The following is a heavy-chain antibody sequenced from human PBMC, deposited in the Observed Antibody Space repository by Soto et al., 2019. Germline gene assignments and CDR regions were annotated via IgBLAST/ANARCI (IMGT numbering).Heavy chain of an antibody. V-gene: IGHV1-18*01. CDR1: GYTFTSYG. CDR3: ARIPRSHYDDFWSGPKNNWFDP. J-gene: IGHJ5*02. D-gene: IGHD3-3*01. Sequence: ASVKVSFKASGYTFTSYGISWVRQAPGQGLEWMGWISAYNGNTNYAQKLQGRVTMTTDTSTSTAYMELRSLRSDDTAVYYCARIPRSHYDDFWSGPKNNWFDPWGQGTLVTVSS. CDR2: ISAYNGNT.